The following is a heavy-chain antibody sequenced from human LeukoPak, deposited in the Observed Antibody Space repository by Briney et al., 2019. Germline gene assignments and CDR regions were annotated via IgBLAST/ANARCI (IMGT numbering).Heavy chain of an antibody. CDR1: AFTFSSSA. D-gene: IGHD3-16*01. J-gene: IGHJ4*02. V-gene: IGHV3-23*01. Sequence: GGSLRLSCAASAFTFSSSAMSWVRQAPGKGLEWVSAISGRGHRTFYADSVKGRFTISRDNAKNSLYLQMNSLRAEDTAVYYCARGGMMTMYYWGQGTLVTVPS. CDR3: ARGGMMTMYY. CDR2: ISGRGHRT.